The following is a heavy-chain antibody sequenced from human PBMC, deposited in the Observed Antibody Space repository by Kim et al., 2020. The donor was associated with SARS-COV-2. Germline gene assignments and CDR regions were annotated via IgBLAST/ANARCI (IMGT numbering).Heavy chain of an antibody. D-gene: IGHD3-10*01. CDR3: ARGPPHYYGSGSAVFDY. Sequence: GGSLRLSCAASGFTFSSYGMHWVRQAPGKGLEWVAVIWYDGSNKYYADSVKGRFTISRDNSKNTLYLQMNSLRAEDTAVYYCARGPPHYYGSGSAVFDYWGQGTLVTVSS. CDR1: GFTFSSYG. J-gene: IGHJ4*02. V-gene: IGHV3-33*08. CDR2: IWYDGSNK.